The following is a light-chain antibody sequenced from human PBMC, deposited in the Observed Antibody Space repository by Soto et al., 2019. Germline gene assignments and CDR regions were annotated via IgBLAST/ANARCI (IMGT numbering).Light chain of an antibody. CDR1: QSIRCH. CDR3: QHRSRWPPA. CDR2: DAS. J-gene: IGKJ5*01. Sequence: IELTQAPATLSVSPGDRATLSCRPSQSIRCHLAWYQQKHGQAPRFFMYDASTRATGIPARFSGSGSGTALTITISSLEPEDFEVYYCQHRSRWPPAFGQGTRLEIK. V-gene: IGKV3-11*01.